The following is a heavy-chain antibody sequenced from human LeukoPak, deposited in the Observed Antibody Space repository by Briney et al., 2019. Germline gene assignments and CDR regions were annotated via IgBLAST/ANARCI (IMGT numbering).Heavy chain of an antibody. D-gene: IGHD6-19*01. CDR3: ARGAPTYSSGWSNWFDP. CDR2: INPSGGST. Sequence: ASVKVSCXASGYTFTIYYMHWVRQALGQGLEWMGIINPSGGSTSYAQKFQGRVTMTRDTSTSTVYMELSSLRSEDTAVYYCARGAPTYSSGWSNWFDPWGQGTLVTVSS. J-gene: IGHJ5*02. V-gene: IGHV1-46*01. CDR1: GYTFTIYY.